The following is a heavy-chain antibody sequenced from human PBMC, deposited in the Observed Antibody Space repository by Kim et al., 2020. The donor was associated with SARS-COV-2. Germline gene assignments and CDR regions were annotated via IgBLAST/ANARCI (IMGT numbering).Heavy chain of an antibody. D-gene: IGHD2-15*01. CDR3: AKPILSSGDYFAY. Sequence: GGSLRLSCAASVYTFSSYALNWVRQAPGKGLEWVSTINTGGATTNYADPAKGRLTISRDNSKNTLYLQMTSLRAEDPAVYYCAKPILSSGDYFAYWGQGT. J-gene: IGHJ4*02. CDR1: VYTFSSYA. CDR2: INTGGATT. V-gene: IGHV3-23*01.